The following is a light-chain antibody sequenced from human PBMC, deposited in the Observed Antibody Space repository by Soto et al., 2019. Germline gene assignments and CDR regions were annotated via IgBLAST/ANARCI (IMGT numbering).Light chain of an antibody. CDR1: QSVSSTY. J-gene: IGKJ1*01. V-gene: IGKV3-20*01. Sequence: EIVLTQSPGTLSLTPGEGATLSCRASQSVSSTYLAWYQHKPGQAPRLLTYGASSRATGIPDRFSGSGSGTDFTLTISRLEPEDFAVYYCQQYGSSRWTFGQGTKVDIK. CDR3: QQYGSSRWT. CDR2: GAS.